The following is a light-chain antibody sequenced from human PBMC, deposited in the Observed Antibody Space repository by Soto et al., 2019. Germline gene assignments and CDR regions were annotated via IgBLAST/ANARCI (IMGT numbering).Light chain of an antibody. Sequence: QAVVTQPPSVSGAPGQRVTISCTGSSSNIGTPYDVHWYQQLPGTAPKLLIYGNSNRPSGVPDRFSGSKSGTSASLAITGLQAEDEADYYCQSYDSSLNGYVIFGGGTKVNVL. CDR2: GNS. CDR1: SSNIGTPYD. J-gene: IGLJ2*01. CDR3: QSYDSSLNGYVI. V-gene: IGLV1-40*01.